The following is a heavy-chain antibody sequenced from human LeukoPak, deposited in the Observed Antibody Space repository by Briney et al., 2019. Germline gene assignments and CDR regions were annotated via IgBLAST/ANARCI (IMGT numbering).Heavy chain of an antibody. Sequence: ASVKVSCKASGGTFSSYAISWVRQAPGQGLEWMGRIIPILGIANYAQKFQGRVTITADKSTSTAYMELSSLRSEDTAVYYCARVEGVSSWFFDYWGQGTLVTVSS. CDR1: GGTFSSYA. V-gene: IGHV1-69*04. D-gene: IGHD6-13*01. CDR3: ARVEGVSSWFFDY. J-gene: IGHJ4*02. CDR2: IIPILGIA.